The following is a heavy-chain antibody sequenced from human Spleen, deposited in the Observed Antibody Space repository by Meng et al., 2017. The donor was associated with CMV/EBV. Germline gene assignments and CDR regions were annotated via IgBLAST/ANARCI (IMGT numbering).Heavy chain of an antibody. V-gene: IGHV3-74*01. CDR1: GFTFSSYW. Sequence: GESLKISCAASGFTFSSYWMHWVRQAPGKGLVWVSRINSDGSSTSYADSVKGRFTISRDNAKNTMYLQIHSLRAEDRAVYYCARSYGSGRMDVWGHGSTVTVSS. CDR3: ARSYGSGRMDV. CDR2: INSDGSST. J-gene: IGHJ6*02. D-gene: IGHD3-10*01.